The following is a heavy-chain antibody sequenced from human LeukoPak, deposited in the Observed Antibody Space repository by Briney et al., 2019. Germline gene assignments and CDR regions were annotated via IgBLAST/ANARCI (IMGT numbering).Heavy chain of an antibody. Sequence: PSQTLSLTCSVSGGSISSYYWSRIRQPPGKGLEWIGYIDYSGSTDYNPSLKSRVTISVDTSKNQFSLKLSSVTAADTAGYYCARGLTTHAGTFDYWGQGTLVTVSS. CDR1: GGSISSYY. D-gene: IGHD6-13*01. J-gene: IGHJ4*02. CDR2: IDYSGST. V-gene: IGHV4-59*01. CDR3: ARGLTTHAGTFDY.